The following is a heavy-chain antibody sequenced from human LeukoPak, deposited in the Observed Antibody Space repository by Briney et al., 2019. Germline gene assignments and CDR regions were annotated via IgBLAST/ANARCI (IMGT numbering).Heavy chain of an antibody. V-gene: IGHV4-34*01. CDR1: GGSFSGYY. CDR2: IYYSGSA. CDR3: ARRGDY. D-gene: IGHD3-10*01. J-gene: IGHJ4*01. Sequence: SETLSLTCAVYGGSFSGYYWSWIRQPPGKGLEWIGSIYYSGSAYYNPSLKSRVSMSVDTSKNQFSLKLSSVTAADTAVYYCARRGDYWGHGTLVIVSS.